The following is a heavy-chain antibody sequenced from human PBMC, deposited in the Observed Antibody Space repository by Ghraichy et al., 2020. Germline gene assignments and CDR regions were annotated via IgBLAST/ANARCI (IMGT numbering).Heavy chain of an antibody. Sequence: GGSLRLSFSASGFVFVYYAMHWVRQAPGKGLEYVSAIDSNGGRTYYADAVKGRFTISRDNSKNTVYLQLSRLRVDDTAVYYCQSSVITVPGTTTYWGQGTLVAV. J-gene: IGHJ4*02. D-gene: IGHD1-1*01. CDR1: GFVFVYYA. CDR3: QSSVITVPGTTTY. CDR2: IDSNGGRT. V-gene: IGHV3-64D*06.